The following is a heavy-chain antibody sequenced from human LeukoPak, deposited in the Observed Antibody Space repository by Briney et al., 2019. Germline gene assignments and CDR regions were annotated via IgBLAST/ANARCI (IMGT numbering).Heavy chain of an antibody. CDR1: EYTFTGYY. D-gene: IGHD2-15*01. CDR3: ARPNCSGGSCYHFDY. J-gene: IGHJ4*02. CDR2: INPNGGGT. Sequence: GASVKVSCKASEYTFTGYYIHWVRQAPGQGLEWMGRINPNGGGTDYAQKFQGRVTMTRDTSISTAYMELSSLRSEDTAVYYCARPNCSGGSCYHFDYWGQGTLVTVSS. V-gene: IGHV1-2*06.